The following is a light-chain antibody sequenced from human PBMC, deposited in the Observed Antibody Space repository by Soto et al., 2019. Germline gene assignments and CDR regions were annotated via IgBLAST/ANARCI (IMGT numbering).Light chain of an antibody. CDR3: QQYDSSPRT. CDR1: QSLRSTS. V-gene: IGKV3-20*01. Sequence: EIVLTQSPRTLSLSPGERATLSCRASQSLRSTSLAWYQQKPGQAPRLLISGASTRAADIPDRFSGSGSGTDFTLTIGRLEPEDLAVYYCQQYDSSPRTFGQGTKVDI. CDR2: GAS. J-gene: IGKJ1*01.